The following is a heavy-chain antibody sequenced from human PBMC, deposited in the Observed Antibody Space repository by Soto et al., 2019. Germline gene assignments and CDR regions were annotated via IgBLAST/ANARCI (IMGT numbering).Heavy chain of an antibody. CDR1: GASISSYY. CDR3: ARDRDTSRSSFEI. Sequence: PLETLSLTCTVSGASISSYYWSWIHQPPGKGLEWIGYVYYSGITNYNPSLKSRVTISVDTSNKQFSLRLNSVTAADTAIYYCARDRDTSRSSFEIWGQGTLVTVSS. D-gene: IGHD2-2*01. V-gene: IGHV4-59*01. CDR2: VYYSGIT. J-gene: IGHJ4*02.